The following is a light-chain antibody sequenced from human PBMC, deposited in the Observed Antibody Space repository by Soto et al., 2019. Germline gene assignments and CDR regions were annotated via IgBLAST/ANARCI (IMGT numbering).Light chain of an antibody. J-gene: IGKJ1*01. CDR2: DAS. CDR3: QQYENYWT. V-gene: IGKV1-5*01. CDR1: QSISSW. Sequence: DIPMTQSPSTLSASVGDRVTITCRASQSISSWLAWYQHKPGKAPKLLIYDASNLDSGVPSRFSGSGSGTEFSLTISNLQPDDCATYYCQQYENYWTFGQGTKVDIK.